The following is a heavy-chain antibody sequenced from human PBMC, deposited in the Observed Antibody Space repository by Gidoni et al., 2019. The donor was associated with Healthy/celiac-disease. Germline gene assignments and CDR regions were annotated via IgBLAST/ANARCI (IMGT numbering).Heavy chain of an antibody. Sequence: QVQLQESGPGLVKPSATLSLTCTVSGGSISSYYWSWIRQPPGKGLEWIGYIYYSWSTNYNPSLKSRVTISVDTSKNQFSLKLSSVTAADTAVYYCARASGYSSIDYWGQGTLVTVSS. CDR2: IYYSWST. CDR3: ARASGYSSIDY. V-gene: IGHV4-59*01. J-gene: IGHJ4*02. CDR1: GGSISSYY. D-gene: IGHD6-13*01.